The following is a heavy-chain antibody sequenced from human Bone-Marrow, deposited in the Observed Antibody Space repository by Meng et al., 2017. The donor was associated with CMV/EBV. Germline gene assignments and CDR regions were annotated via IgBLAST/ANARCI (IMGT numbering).Heavy chain of an antibody. V-gene: IGHV1-8*01. CDR1: GYTFTSYD. CDR2: MNPNSGNT. D-gene: IGHD4-23*01. CDR3: ARGLYGGNSANGADDY. J-gene: IGHJ4*02. Sequence: ASVKVSCKASGYTFTSYDINWVRQATGQGLEWMGWMNPNSGNTGYAQKFQGRVTMTRNTSISTAYMELSSLRSEDTAVYYCARGLYGGNSANGADDYWGQGTLVTVSS.